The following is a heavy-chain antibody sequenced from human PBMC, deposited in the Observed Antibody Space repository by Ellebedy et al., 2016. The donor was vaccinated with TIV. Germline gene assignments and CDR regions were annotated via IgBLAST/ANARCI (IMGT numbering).Heavy chain of an antibody. J-gene: IGHJ4*02. D-gene: IGHD5-18*01. Sequence: GESLKISXAAPGFTVSSNYMGWVRQAPGKGLEWVSVIHSGGNTYYADSVKGRFTISRDNSKNTLYLQMDILRAEDTATYYCARLLRGVNTFGYIDYWGQGTLVTVSS. CDR1: GFTVSSNY. CDR3: ARLLRGVNTFGYIDY. CDR2: IHSGGNT. V-gene: IGHV3-66*04.